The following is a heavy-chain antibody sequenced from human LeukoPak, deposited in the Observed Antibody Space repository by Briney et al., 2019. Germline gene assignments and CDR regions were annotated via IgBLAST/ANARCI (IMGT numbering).Heavy chain of an antibody. Sequence: GGSLRLSCAASGFTFSSYSMTWVRQAPGKGLEWVSSISSSSSYIYYADSVKGRFTISRDNAKNSLYLQMNSLRAEDTAVYYCARVQLRYFDWYAMHGMDVWGQGTTVTVSS. CDR1: GFTFSSYS. D-gene: IGHD3-9*01. V-gene: IGHV3-21*01. CDR3: ARVQLRYFDWYAMHGMDV. CDR2: ISSSSSYI. J-gene: IGHJ6*02.